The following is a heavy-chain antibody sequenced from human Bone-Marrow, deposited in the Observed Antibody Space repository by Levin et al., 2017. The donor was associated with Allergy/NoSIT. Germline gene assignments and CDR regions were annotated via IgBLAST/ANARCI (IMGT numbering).Heavy chain of an antibody. Sequence: AGGSLRLSCAASGFTFSNAWMSWVRQAPGKGLEWVGRIKSKTDGGTTDYAAPVKGRFTISRDDSKNTLYLQMNSLKTEDTAVYYCTTVFRHRLRDPRSCSSTSCYNYYYYGMDVWGQGTTVTVSS. J-gene: IGHJ6*02. D-gene: IGHD2-2*02. CDR2: IKSKTDGGTT. CDR3: TTVFRHRLRDPRSCSSTSCYNYYYYGMDV. CDR1: GFTFSNAW. V-gene: IGHV3-15*01.